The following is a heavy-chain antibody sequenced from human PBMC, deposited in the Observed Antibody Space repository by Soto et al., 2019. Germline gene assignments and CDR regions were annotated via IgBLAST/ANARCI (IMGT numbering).Heavy chain of an antibody. J-gene: IGHJ5*02. V-gene: IGHV1-18*01. CDR2: ISAYNGNT. Sequence: ASVKVSCQASGYTITRYGVSWVRQAPGQGLEWMGWISAYNGNTNYAQKLQGRVTMTTDTSTSTAYMELRSLRSDDTAVYYCARARMPRGAWFDPWGQGTLVTVSS. CDR1: GYTITRYG. D-gene: IGHD2-2*01. CDR3: ARARMPRGAWFDP.